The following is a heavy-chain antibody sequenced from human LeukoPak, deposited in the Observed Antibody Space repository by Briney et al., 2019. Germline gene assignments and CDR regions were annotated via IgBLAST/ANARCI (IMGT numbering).Heavy chain of an antibody. Sequence: GGSLRLSCVASGFTFSGYGMHWVRQAPGKGLEWVAVIWYDGSKTYYADSVRGRFTISRDNSKNTLYLQMNSLRAEDTAVYFCAKDSGIFYGWFDPWGQGTLVTVSS. J-gene: IGHJ5*02. CDR1: GFTFSGYG. D-gene: IGHD1-26*01. V-gene: IGHV3-33*06. CDR2: IWYDGSKT. CDR3: AKDSGIFYGWFDP.